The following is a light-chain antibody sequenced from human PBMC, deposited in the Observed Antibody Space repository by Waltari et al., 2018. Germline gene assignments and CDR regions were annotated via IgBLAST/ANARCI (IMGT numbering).Light chain of an antibody. CDR2: GAS. J-gene: IGKJ2*01. V-gene: IGKV1-39*01. Sequence: DIQMTQSPSSLSASVGDRVSITCRASQSIGHYLNWYQQKPGKAPKLLIYGASILHSEVPSRFSAGGSGTGFTLIISSLEPEDSATYYCHQSYDRNTFGQGTKVEIK. CDR3: HQSYDRNT. CDR1: QSIGHY.